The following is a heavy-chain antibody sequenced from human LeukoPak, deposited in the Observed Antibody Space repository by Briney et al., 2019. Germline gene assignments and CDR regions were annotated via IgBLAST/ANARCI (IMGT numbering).Heavy chain of an antibody. D-gene: IGHD3-10*01. CDR2: ISDSGGST. J-gene: IGHJ4*02. Sequence: GGSLRLSCXVSGITLSNYGMSWVRQAPGKGLEWVAGISDSGGSTKYADSVKGRFTISRDNPKNTLSLQMSSLRAEDTAVYFCAKRGVVIRVFLVGFHKEAYYFDSWGQGXXV. V-gene: IGHV3-23*01. CDR3: AKRGVVIRVFLVGFHKEAYYFDS. CDR1: GITLSNYG.